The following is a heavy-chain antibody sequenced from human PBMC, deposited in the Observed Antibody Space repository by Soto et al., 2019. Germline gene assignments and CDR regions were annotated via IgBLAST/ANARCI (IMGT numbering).Heavy chain of an antibody. V-gene: IGHV4-34*02. CDR1: GGPFSGYY. Sequence: QVQLQQWGAGQLKPSETLSLTCAVHGESFSGYGGPFSGYYWSWIRQTPGKGLEWVGEINHRGGANYKPHLKSRGTISVDTTKNHFSLNLITVTAADAAVYYCARGQRRGGSNGLALWGQGTLVTVSS. J-gene: IGHJ4*02. CDR2: INHRGGA. CDR3: ARGQRRGGSNGLAL. D-gene: IGHD6-19*01.